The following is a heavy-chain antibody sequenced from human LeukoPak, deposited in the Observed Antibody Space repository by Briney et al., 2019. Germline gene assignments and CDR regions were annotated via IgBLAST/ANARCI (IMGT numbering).Heavy chain of an antibody. V-gene: IGHV3-66*01. D-gene: IGHD2-21*02. J-gene: IGHJ5*02. CDR1: GFTVSSNY. Sequence: GGSLRLSCAASGFTVSSNYMSWVRQAPGKGLEWVSVIYSGGTTYYADSVKGRFTISRDNSKNTLYLQMNSLRAEDTAVYYCARVLVTAYGNWFDPWGQGTLVTVSS. CDR3: ARVLVTAYGNWFDP. CDR2: IYSGGTT.